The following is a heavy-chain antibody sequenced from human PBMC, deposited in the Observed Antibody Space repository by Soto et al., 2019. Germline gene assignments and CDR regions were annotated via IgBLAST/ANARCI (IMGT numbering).Heavy chain of an antibody. CDR1: GYTFNSYA. CDR3: ARDGYCTNGVCSTTLLDYYYGMDV. CDR2: INAGNGNT. V-gene: IGHV1-3*01. D-gene: IGHD2-8*01. Sequence: ASVKVSCKASGYTFNSYAMHWVRQAPGQRLEWMGWINAGNGNTKYSQKFQGRVTITRDTSASTAYMELSSLRSEDTAVYYCARDGYCTNGVCSTTLLDYYYGMDVWGLGTTVTVSS. J-gene: IGHJ6*02.